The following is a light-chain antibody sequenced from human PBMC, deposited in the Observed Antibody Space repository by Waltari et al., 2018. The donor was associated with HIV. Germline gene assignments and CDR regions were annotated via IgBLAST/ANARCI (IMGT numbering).Light chain of an antibody. CDR1: SSDIGGYNY. V-gene: IGLV2-14*01. Sequence: QSALTQPASVSGSPGQSITISCTGTSSDIGGYNYVSWYQQHPGKAPKLMIDEVSNRPSGVSNRFSGSKSGNTASLTFSGLQAEDEADYYCSSYTSSRTVVFGGGTKLTVL. CDR2: EVS. J-gene: IGLJ2*01. CDR3: SSYTSSRTVV.